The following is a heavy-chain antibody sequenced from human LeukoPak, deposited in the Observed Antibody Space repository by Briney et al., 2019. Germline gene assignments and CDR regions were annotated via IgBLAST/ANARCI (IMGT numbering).Heavy chain of an antibody. CDR1: GGSISSYY. Sequence: SETLSLTCTVSGGSISSYYWSWIRQPPGKVLEWIRYIYYSGSTNYNPSLKSRVTISVDTSKNQFSLKLSSVTAADTAVYYCARAAVPCYFDYWGQGTLSPSPQ. D-gene: IGHD2-2*01. CDR3: ARAAVPCYFDY. J-gene: IGHJ4*02. CDR2: IYYSGST. V-gene: IGHV4-59*01.